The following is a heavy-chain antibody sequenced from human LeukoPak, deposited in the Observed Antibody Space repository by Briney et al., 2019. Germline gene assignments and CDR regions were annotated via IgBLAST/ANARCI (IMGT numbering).Heavy chain of an antibody. Sequence: GRSLRLSCAASGFTFNSYAMRWVRQAPGKGLEWVSAISGNGGSTYYADSVKGRFTISRDNSKNTLYLQMNSLRAEDTAVYYSAKESWRYCSGCSCYSNDFGGQVTLAIVSA. CDR1: GFTFNSYA. CDR2: ISGNGGST. D-gene: IGHD2-15*01. V-gene: IGHV3-23*01. J-gene: IGHJ4*02. CDR3: AKESWRYCSGCSCYSNDF.